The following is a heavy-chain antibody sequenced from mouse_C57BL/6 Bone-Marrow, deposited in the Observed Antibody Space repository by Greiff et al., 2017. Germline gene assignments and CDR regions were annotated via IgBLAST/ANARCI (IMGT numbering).Heavy chain of an antibody. J-gene: IGHJ4*01. CDR1: GFTFSDYY. D-gene: IGHD1-1*01. CDR3: ARDRGITTVVDYYAMDY. Sequence: EVQLQESEGGLVQPGSSMKLSCTASGFTFSDYYMAWVRQVPEKGLEWVANINYDGSSTYYLDSLKSRFIISRDNAKNILYLQMSSLKSEDTATYYCARDRGITTVVDYYAMDYWGQGTSVTVSS. V-gene: IGHV5-16*01. CDR2: INYDGSST.